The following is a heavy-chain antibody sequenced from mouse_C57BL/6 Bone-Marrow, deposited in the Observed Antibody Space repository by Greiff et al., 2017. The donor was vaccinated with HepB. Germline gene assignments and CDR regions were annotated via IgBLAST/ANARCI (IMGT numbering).Heavy chain of an antibody. Sequence: VQLQQPGAELVMPGASVKLSCKASGYTFTSYWMHWVKQRPGQGLEWIGEIDPSDSYTNYNQKFKGKSTLTVDKSSSTAYMQLSSLTSEDSAVYYCARTVSFDYWGQGTTHTVSS. CDR1: GYTFTSYW. CDR2: IDPSDSYT. D-gene: IGHD1-1*01. J-gene: IGHJ2*01. V-gene: IGHV1-69*01. CDR3: ARTVSFDY.